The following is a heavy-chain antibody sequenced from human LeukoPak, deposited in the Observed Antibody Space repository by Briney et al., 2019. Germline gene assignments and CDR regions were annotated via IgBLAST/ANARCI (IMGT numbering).Heavy chain of an antibody. Sequence: SVKVSCKASGGTFSSYAISWVRQAPGQGLEWMGRIIPILGIANYAQKFQGRVTITADKSTSAAYMELSSLRSEDTAVYYCARARGSGSYSSGSSDYWGQGTLVTVSS. J-gene: IGHJ4*02. CDR3: ARARGSGSYSSGSSDY. D-gene: IGHD3-10*01. CDR2: IIPILGIA. CDR1: GGTFSSYA. V-gene: IGHV1-69*04.